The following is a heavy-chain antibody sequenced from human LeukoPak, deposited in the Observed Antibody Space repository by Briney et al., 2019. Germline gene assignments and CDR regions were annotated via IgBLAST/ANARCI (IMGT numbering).Heavy chain of an antibody. CDR1: GFTFSSYG. Sequence: QPGRSLRLSCAASGFTFSSYGMHWVRQAPGKGLEWVAVISYDVGNKYYADSVKGRFTISRDNFKNTLYLQMNSLRAEDTAVYYCAREIKRWDYYYYYMDVWGKGTTVTVSS. V-gene: IGHV3-30*03. D-gene: IGHD1-26*01. CDR2: ISYDVGNK. CDR3: AREIKRWDYYYYYMDV. J-gene: IGHJ6*03.